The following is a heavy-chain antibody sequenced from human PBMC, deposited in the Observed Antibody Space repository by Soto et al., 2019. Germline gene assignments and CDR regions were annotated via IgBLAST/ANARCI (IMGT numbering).Heavy chain of an antibody. D-gene: IGHD6-13*01. Sequence: PSETLSLTCTVSGGSISSSSYYWGWIRQPPGKGPEWIGSIYYSGDTYYNPSFKTRVTISGDTSKNQFSLNLNSVTAADTAVYYCANTAAGSLYFDHWGQGTLVTVSS. J-gene: IGHJ4*02. CDR1: GGSISSSSYY. CDR3: ANTAAGSLYFDH. CDR2: IYYSGDT. V-gene: IGHV4-39*01.